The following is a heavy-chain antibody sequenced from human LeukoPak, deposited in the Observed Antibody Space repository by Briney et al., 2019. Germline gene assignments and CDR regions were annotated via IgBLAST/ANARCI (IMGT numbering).Heavy chain of an antibody. CDR3: ARIFGYIRAGDY. J-gene: IGHJ4*02. CDR1: GGSIGSSSYY. D-gene: IGHD6-13*01. V-gene: IGHV4-39*07. Sequence: SETLSLTCTVSGGSIGSSSYYWGWVRQPPGEGLEWIGSIYYSGSTYYDPSLKSRVTISVDTSKNQFSLKLSSVTAADTAVYYCARIFGYIRAGDYWGQGTLVTVSS. CDR2: IYYSGST.